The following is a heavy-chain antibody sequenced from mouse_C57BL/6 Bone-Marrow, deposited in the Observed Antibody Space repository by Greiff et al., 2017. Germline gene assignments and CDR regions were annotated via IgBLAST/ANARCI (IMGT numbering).Heavy chain of an antibody. V-gene: IGHV2-9-1*01. J-gene: IGHJ2*01. CDR2: IWTGGGT. Sequence: VQRVESGPGLVAPSQSLSITCTVSGFSLTSYAISWVRQPPGKGLEWLGVIWTGGGTNYNSALKSRLSISKDNSKSQVFLKMNSLQTDDTARYYCARNTHYYGSSFPFDYWGQGTTLTVSS. D-gene: IGHD1-1*01. CDR1: GFSLTSYA. CDR3: ARNTHYYGSSFPFDY.